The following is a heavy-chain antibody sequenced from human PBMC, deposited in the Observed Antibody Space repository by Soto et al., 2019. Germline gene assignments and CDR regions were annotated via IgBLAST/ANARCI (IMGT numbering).Heavy chain of an antibody. D-gene: IGHD3-10*01. Sequence: VSVKVSCKSSGYRFETYSMSWVRQAPGQGLEWMGWIRAYNIDTYYAQKFQDRVTMTTDTSTGTAYMELRSLRSDDTAVYYCARRQEVIIGAMDVWGQGSQETV. V-gene: IGHV1-18*01. CDR3: ARRQEVIIGAMDV. CDR1: GYRFETYS. J-gene: IGHJ6*02. CDR2: IRAYNIDT.